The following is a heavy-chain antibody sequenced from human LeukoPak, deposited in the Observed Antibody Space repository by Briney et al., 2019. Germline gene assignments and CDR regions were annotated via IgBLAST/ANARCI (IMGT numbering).Heavy chain of an antibody. D-gene: IGHD3-10*01. Sequence: PSQTLSLTCTVSGGSISSGDYYWIWIRQPPGKGLEWIGYIYYSGSTYYNPSLKSRVTISVDTSKNQFSLKLSSVTAADTAVYYCARDLVYYGSGSYYPEYYFDYWGQGTLVTVSS. CDR2: IYYSGST. CDR3: ARDLVYYGSGSYYPEYYFDY. V-gene: IGHV4-30-4*08. J-gene: IGHJ4*02. CDR1: GGSISSGDYY.